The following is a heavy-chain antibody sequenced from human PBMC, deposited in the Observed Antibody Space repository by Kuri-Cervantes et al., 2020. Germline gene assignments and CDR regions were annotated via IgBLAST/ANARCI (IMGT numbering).Heavy chain of an antibody. J-gene: IGHJ5*02. Sequence: GESLKISCAASGFTFSDYRMGWVRQAPGKGLEWVANIKQDGSEKYYVDSVKGRFTISRDNAKYSLYLQMNSLRAEDTAVYYCARGRRIDYGDYAGWARMNWFDPWGQGTLVTVSS. CDR3: ARGRRIDYGDYAGWARMNWFDP. V-gene: IGHV3-7*05. CDR2: IKQDGSEK. CDR1: GFTFSDYR. D-gene: IGHD4-17*01.